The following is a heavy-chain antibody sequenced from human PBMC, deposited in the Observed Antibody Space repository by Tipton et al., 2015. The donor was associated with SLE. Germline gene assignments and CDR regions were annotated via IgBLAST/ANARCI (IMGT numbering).Heavy chain of an antibody. CDR1: GDSITSGSYY. J-gene: IGHJ4*02. D-gene: IGHD2-15*01. CDR3: ARRPANNSQFDY. CDR2: LHYSGRS. V-gene: IGHV4-39*07. Sequence: TLSLTCSVSGDSITSGSYYWVWIRQAPGKGLEWIGRLHYSGRSYYNPSLKSRVTISLDTSRTQFSLKVTSVTAAGTAVYYCARRPANNSQFDYWGQGMLVTVSS.